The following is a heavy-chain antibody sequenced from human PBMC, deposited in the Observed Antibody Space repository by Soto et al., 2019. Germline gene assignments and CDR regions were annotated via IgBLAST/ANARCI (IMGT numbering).Heavy chain of an antibody. J-gene: IGHJ3*02. CDR1: GYSFTDHY. D-gene: IGHD2-15*01. CDR2: VNPNTGGT. Sequence: SSAKLSCKASGYSFTDHYIHWVRQAPGQGLEWMGWVNPNTGGTNYAQRFHGRVTMTRDTSITTAYVELSSLRSDDTALFYCATLDSGGSYGNASDISGHGTMVT. V-gene: IGHV1-2*02. CDR3: ATLDSGGSYGNASDI.